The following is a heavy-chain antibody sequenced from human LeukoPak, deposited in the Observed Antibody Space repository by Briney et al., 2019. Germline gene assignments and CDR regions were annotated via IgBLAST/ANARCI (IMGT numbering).Heavy chain of an antibody. CDR3: ARDPYNGYYGDDYYYYMDV. CDR1: GFTFSSYS. V-gene: IGHV3-21*01. Sequence: GGSLRLSCAASGFTFSSYSMNWVRQAPGKGLEWVSPISSSSSYIYYADSVKGRFTISRDNAKNSLSLQMNSLRAEDTAVYYCARDPYNGYYGDDYYYYMDVWGKGTTVTISS. J-gene: IGHJ6*03. D-gene: IGHD4-17*01. CDR2: ISSSSSYI.